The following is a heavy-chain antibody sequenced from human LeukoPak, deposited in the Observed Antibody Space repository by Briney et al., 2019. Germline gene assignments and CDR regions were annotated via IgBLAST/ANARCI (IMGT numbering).Heavy chain of an antibody. CDR2: IIPIFGTA. D-gene: IGHD3-3*01. J-gene: IGHJ4*02. Sequence: ASVKVSCKASGGTFSSYALSWVRQAPGQGLEWMGGIIPIFGTANYAQKFQGRVTITTDESTSTAYMELSSLRSEDTAVYYCAIDATPHYDFWSGYWTPLDYWGQGTLVTVSS. V-gene: IGHV1-69*05. CDR1: GGTFSSYA. CDR3: AIDATPHYDFWSGYWTPLDY.